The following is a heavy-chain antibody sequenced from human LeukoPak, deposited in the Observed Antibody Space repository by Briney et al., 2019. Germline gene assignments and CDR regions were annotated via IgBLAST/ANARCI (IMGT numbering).Heavy chain of an antibody. V-gene: IGHV3-49*03. J-gene: IGHJ3*02. CDR1: GFTFGDYA. CDR2: IRSKAYGGTT. D-gene: IGHD4-23*01. Sequence: GGSLRLSCTASGFTFGDYAMSWFRQAPAKGLEWVGFIRSKAYGGTTEYAASVKGRFTISRDDSKSIAYLQMNSLKTEDTAVYYCTRVPAPMVVTSRDIVIWGQGTMVTVSS. CDR3: TRVPAPMVVTSRDIVI.